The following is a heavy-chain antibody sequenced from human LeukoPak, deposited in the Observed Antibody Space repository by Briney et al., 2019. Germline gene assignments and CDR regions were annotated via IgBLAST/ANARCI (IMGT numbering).Heavy chain of an antibody. CDR3: ARALNGSGNYYPHQHPYFDY. CDR2: INQDGGET. V-gene: IGHV3-7*04. J-gene: IGHJ4*02. Sequence: GGSLRLSCAASGFTFSSYWMNWVRQAPGKGLEWVAQINQDGGETNYADSVKGRFTISRDNAKNTLYLQMNSLRAEDTAVYYCARALNGSGNYYPHQHPYFDYWGQGTLVTASS. CDR1: GFTFSSYW. D-gene: IGHD3-10*01.